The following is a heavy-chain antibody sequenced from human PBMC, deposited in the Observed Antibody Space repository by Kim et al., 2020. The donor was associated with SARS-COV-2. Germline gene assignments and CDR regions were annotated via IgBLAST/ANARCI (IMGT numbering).Heavy chain of an antibody. J-gene: IGHJ6*02. V-gene: IGHV3-64D*09. CDR2: ISSNGGST. D-gene: IGHD3-3*01. CDR1: GFTFSSYA. Sequence: GGSLRLSCSASGFTFSSYAMHWVRQAPGKGLEYVSAISSNGGSTYYADSVKGRFTISRDNSKNTLYLQMSSLRAEDTAVYYCVKNTYYDFWSGLEPINYYYYGMDVWGQGTTVTVSS. CDR3: VKNTYYDFWSGLEPINYYYYGMDV.